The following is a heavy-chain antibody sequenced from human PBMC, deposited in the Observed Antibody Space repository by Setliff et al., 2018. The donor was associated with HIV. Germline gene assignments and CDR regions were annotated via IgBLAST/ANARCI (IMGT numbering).Heavy chain of an antibody. D-gene: IGHD1-26*01. CDR1: GFTFKDYY. CDR3: ARVGSSPPEYFDY. V-gene: IGHV1-69-2*01. Sequence: ASVKVSCKASGFTFKDYYMHWVQRAPGKGLEWMGRLDPEDGETIYAEKSLGRVTISTDMSTDTVFMEVNNLRSEDTAVYFCARVGSSPPEYFDYWGQGTLVTVSS. J-gene: IGHJ4*01. CDR2: LDPEDGET.